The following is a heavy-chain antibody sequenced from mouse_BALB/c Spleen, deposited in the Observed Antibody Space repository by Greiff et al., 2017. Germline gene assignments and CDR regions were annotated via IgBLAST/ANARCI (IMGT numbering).Heavy chain of an antibody. D-gene: IGHD2-4*01. Sequence: EVKLMESGPGLVKPSQSLSLTCTVTGYSITSDYAWNWIRQFPGNKLEWMGYISYSGSTSYNPSLKSRISITRDTSKNQFFLQLNSVTTEDTATYYCARDYDPFAYWGQGTLVTVSA. CDR1: GYSITSDYA. CDR3: ARDYDPFAY. J-gene: IGHJ3*01. V-gene: IGHV3-2*02. CDR2: ISYSGST.